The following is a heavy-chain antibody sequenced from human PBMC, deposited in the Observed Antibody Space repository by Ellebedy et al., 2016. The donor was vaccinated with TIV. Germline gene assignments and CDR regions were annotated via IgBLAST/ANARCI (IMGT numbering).Heavy chain of an antibody. Sequence: GESLKIPCGAFGFTFSAFAIGWVRQTPGKGLEWVSGMYGSGRGISYSESVKGRFIISRDNSKNTLYLEMNNLRAEDTAIYYCAKDQVAGDGRWVFDSWGQGTVVTVSS. CDR1: GFTFSAFA. D-gene: IGHD5-24*01. V-gene: IGHV3-23*01. CDR3: AKDQVAGDGRWVFDS. CDR2: MYGSGRGI. J-gene: IGHJ3*01.